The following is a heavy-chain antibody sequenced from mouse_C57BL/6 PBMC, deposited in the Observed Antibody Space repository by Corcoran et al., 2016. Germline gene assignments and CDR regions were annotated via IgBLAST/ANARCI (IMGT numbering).Heavy chain of an antibody. CDR2: ISYDGSN. D-gene: IGHD1-1*01. CDR3: ARDDGSNPWCAY. J-gene: IGHJ3*01. Sequence: DVQLQESGPGLVKPSQSLYLTCSVTGYSITSGYYWNWIRQFPGNKLEWMGYISYDGSNNYNPSLKNRISITPDTSKHQFFLKLNSVTTEDTATYYCARDDGSNPWCAYWGQGTLVTVSA. V-gene: IGHV3-6*01. CDR1: GYSITSGYY.